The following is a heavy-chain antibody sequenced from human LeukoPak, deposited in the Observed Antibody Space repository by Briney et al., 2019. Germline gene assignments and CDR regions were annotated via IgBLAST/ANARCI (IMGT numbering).Heavy chain of an antibody. V-gene: IGHV4-30-2*01. Sequence: SETLSLTCAVSGGSISSGGSSWSWIRQPTGKGLEWIGYIYHSGSTYYNPSFKSRVTISVDRSKNQFSLKLSSVTAADTAVYYCARGGYDILTAYYNYYGMDVWGQGTTVTVSS. J-gene: IGHJ6*02. CDR3: ARGGYDILTAYYNYYGMDV. D-gene: IGHD3-9*01. CDR2: IYHSGST. CDR1: GGSISSGGSS.